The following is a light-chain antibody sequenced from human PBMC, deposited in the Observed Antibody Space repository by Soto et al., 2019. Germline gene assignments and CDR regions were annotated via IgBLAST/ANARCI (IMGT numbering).Light chain of an antibody. Sequence: QSALTQPASVSGSPGQSITVSCTGTSSDVGSYNLVSWYQQHPGKAPKLMIHEGSKRPSGVSNRFSGSKSGNTASLTISGLQAEDEAYYYCCSYADSSIWVFGGRTKLTVL. CDR3: CSYADSSIWV. J-gene: IGLJ3*02. V-gene: IGLV2-23*01. CDR1: SSDVGSYNL. CDR2: EGS.